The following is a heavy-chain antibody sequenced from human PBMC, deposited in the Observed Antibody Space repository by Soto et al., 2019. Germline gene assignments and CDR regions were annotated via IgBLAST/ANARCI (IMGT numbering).Heavy chain of an antibody. J-gene: IGHJ5*02. CDR3: ARSSGGNFGIIIEGTNWFAP. CDR2: INPHGGST. Sequence: ASEKVSCKAPRDTFTSYYINWARQAPGQGLEWMGVINPHGGSTAYAQKFKGRVTLTRDTSASTVYMEVSSLTSEDTAMYYCARSSGGNFGIIIEGTNWFAPWGQGTLVTVSS. CDR1: RDTFTSYY. V-gene: IGHV1-46*01. D-gene: IGHD1-26*01.